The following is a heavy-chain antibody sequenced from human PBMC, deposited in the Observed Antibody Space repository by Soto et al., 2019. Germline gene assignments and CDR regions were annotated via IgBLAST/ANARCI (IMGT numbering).Heavy chain of an antibody. V-gene: IGHV1-18*01. CDR3: ARIGFDGH. D-gene: IGHD3-9*01. J-gene: IGHJ1*01. Sequence: QVQLVQSGSEIKKTGASVKVSCKAFGYTFTSYGIGWVRQAPGQGLEWMGWISVYNDNTNYAQKFQGRVTMTTETSSSTAYMELRSLKSDDTAVYYCARIGFDGHWGQGTQVTVSS. CDR1: GYTFTSYG. CDR2: ISVYNDNT.